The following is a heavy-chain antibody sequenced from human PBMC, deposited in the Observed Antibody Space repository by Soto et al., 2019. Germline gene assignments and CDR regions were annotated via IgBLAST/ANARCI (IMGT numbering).Heavy chain of an antibody. D-gene: IGHD2-2*01. V-gene: IGHV3-9*01. CDR3: TKDEGYCSSISCIDAFDY. CDR2: ISWDGGYK. J-gene: IGHJ3*01. CDR1: GFTFVDYA. Sequence: EVQLVESGGGLVQPGRSLRLSCAASGFTFVDYAMHWVRQAPGQGLEWVSGISWDGGYKGYADSVKGRFIISRDNAKKPLYLEMNSLRVEDPALYYCTKDEGYCSSISCIDAFDYWGQGTMVTVS.